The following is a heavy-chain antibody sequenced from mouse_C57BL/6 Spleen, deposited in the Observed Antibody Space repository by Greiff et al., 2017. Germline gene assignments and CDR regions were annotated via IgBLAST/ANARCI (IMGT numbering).Heavy chain of an antibody. J-gene: IGHJ4*01. V-gene: IGHV5-9*01. Sequence: EVKLVESGGGLVKPGGSLKLSCAASGFTFSSYTMSWVRQTPEKRLEWVATISGGGGNTYYPDSVKGRFTISRDNAKNTLYLQMSSLRSEDTALYYCARHHYYGSSHYYAMDYWGQGTSVTVSS. CDR3: ARHHYYGSSHYYAMDY. D-gene: IGHD1-1*01. CDR2: ISGGGGNT. CDR1: GFTFSSYT.